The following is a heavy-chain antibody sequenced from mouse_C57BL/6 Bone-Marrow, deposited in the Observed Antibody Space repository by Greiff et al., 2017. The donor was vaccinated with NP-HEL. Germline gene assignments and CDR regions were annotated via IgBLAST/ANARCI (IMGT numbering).Heavy chain of an antibody. CDR1: GFNIKDDY. D-gene: IGHD2-2*01. CDR2: IDPENGDT. V-gene: IGHV14-4*01. Sequence: VQLQQSGAELVRPGASVKLSCTASGFNIKDDYMHWVKQRPEQGLEWIGWIDPENGDTEYASKFQGKATITADTSSNTAYLQLSSLTSEDTAVYYCTTGLRRNFDYWGQGTTLTVYS. CDR3: TTGLRRNFDY. J-gene: IGHJ2*01.